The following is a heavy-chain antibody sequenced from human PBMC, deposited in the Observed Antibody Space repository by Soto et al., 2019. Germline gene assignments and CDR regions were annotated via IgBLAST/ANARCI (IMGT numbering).Heavy chain of an antibody. CDR2: INPNSGDP. CDR1: GYTFTVHH. Sequence: ASVKVSFKASGYTFTVHHIHWVRQVPGQGLEWMGWINPNSGDPNYAQKFQGWVTMTRDTSITTAYMELSRLTSDDTAVYYCARGASLHYGMDVWGQGTVVTVSS. V-gene: IGHV1-2*04. CDR3: ARGASLHYGMDV. J-gene: IGHJ6*02.